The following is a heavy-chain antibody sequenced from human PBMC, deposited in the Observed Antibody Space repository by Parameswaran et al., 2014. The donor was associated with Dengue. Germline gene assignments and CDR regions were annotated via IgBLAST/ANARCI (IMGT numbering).Heavy chain of an antibody. Sequence: RWIRQPPGKGLEWIGEINHSGSTNYNPSLKSRVTISIDTSKNQFSLKLSSVTAADTAVYYCARSRKEGRAARPSNYYYYMDVWGKGTTVTVSS. D-gene: IGHD6-6*01. J-gene: IGHJ6*03. CDR2: INHSGST. CDR3: ARSRKEGRAARPSNYYYYMDV. V-gene: IGHV4-34*01.